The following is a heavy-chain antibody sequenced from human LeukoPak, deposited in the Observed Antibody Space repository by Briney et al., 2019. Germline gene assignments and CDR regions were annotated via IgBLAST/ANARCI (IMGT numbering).Heavy chain of an antibody. CDR3: ARGSLRLPDY. CDR1: GFTFDDYA. D-gene: IGHD6-19*01. V-gene: IGHV3-9*01. Sequence: GRSLRLSCVASGFTFDDYAMHWVRQAPGKGLEWVSGISWKSDSVDYADSVKGRFTISRDNAKNTLYLQMNSLRADDTAVYYCARGSLRLPDYWGQGTLVTVSS. J-gene: IGHJ4*02. CDR2: ISWKSDSV.